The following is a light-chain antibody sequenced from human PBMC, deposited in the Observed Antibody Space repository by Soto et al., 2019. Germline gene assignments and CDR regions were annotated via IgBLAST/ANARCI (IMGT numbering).Light chain of an antibody. Sequence: QSDLTQPASVSGSPGQTITISCTGTSSDVGGYKYVSWYQQHPGKAPKLMIYEVSNRPSGVSNRFSGAKTGNTASLIISGLQPEDDADYYCSSYSGSSTLEVFGTGTKLTVL. V-gene: IGLV2-14*01. J-gene: IGLJ1*01. CDR1: SSDVGGYKY. CDR2: EVS. CDR3: SSYSGSSTLEV.